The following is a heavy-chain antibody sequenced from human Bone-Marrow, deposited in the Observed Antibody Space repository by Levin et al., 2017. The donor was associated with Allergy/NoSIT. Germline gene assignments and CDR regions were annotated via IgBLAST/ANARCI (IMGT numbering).Heavy chain of an antibody. CDR3: ARDRVMVGTTNYYYGMDV. CDR1: GGSISSYY. CDR2: IYHTGDT. V-gene: IGHV4-59*01. D-gene: IGHD1-26*01. Sequence: SETLSLTCTVSGGSISSYYWSWIRQPPGKGLEWIGYIYHTGDTKYSPSLKSRVTISVDTSKNQFSLKLSSVTAADTAVYYCARDRVMVGTTNYYYGMDVWGQGTTVTVSS. J-gene: IGHJ6*02.